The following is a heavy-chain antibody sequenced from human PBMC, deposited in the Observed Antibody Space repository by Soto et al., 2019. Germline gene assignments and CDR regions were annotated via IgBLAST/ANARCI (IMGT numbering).Heavy chain of an antibody. J-gene: IGHJ4*02. CDR3: VGGRDGRYYPYVFDF. V-gene: IGHV3-21*01. CDR2: ISSSSSYI. Sequence: EVQLVESGGGLVKPGGSLRVYCEASGFTFSTHSLNWVRQAPGKGLEWVSSISSSSSYIYYADSVKGRFTISRDNAKKSLFLQMNSLRAEHTAVYYCVGGRDGRYYPYVFDFWGQGTLVTVSS. CDR1: GFTFSTHS. D-gene: IGHD1-26*01.